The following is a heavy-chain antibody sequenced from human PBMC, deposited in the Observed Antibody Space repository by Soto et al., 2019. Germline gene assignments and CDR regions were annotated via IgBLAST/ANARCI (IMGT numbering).Heavy chain of an antibody. CDR3: ARASITMVRGVNDPYGMDV. V-gene: IGHV1-69*01. J-gene: IGHJ6*02. Sequence: QVQLVQSGAEVKKPGSSVKVSCKASGGTFSSYAISWVRQAPVQGLEWMGGMIPIFGTANYAQKFQGRVTITADESTSTAYMELSSLRSEDTAVYYCARASITMVRGVNDPYGMDVWGQGTTVTVSS. D-gene: IGHD3-10*01. CDR1: GGTFSSYA. CDR2: MIPIFGTA.